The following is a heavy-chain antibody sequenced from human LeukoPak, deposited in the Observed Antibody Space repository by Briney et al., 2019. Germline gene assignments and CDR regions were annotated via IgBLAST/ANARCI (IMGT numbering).Heavy chain of an antibody. Sequence: SETLSLTCTVSGGSISSDNYYWGWIRQPPGKGLEWIGSIYYSGTTYYNPSLKSRVTISVDTSKNQFSLKLSSVTAADTALYYCAKHYMGSSYNHGLDCWGQGTLVTVSS. CDR1: GGSISSDNYY. J-gene: IGHJ4*02. CDR2: IYYSGTT. V-gene: IGHV4-39*01. CDR3: AKHYMGSSYNHGLDC. D-gene: IGHD3-10*01.